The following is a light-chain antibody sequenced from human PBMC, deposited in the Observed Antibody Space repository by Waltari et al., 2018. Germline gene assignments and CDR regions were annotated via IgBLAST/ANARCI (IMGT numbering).Light chain of an antibody. V-gene: IGLV2-11*01. Sequence: QSALTQPRSVSGSPGQSVTISCTGTSSDVGGYNYVSWYQQHPGKVPKLMFYDVSQRPCGIPARLSGPKSGNTASLTISGLEAEDEADYYCCSYGGSYTWVFGGGTRLTVL. CDR2: DVS. CDR3: CSYGGSYTWV. CDR1: SSDVGGYNY. J-gene: IGLJ3*02.